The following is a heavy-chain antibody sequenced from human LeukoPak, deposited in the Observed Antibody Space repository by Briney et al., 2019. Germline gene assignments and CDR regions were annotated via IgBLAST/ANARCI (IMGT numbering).Heavy chain of an antibody. CDR2: ISSSSSYT. V-gene: IGHV3-11*05. Sequence: PGWSLRLSCAASGFTFSDYYMSWIRQAPGKGLEWVSYISSSSSYTNYADSVKGRFTISRDNAKNSLYLQMSSLRAEDTAVYYCARGRSITLLRGVAMSDGFDIWGQGAMVAVSS. J-gene: IGHJ3*02. CDR3: ARGRSITLLRGVAMSDGFDI. D-gene: IGHD3-10*01. CDR1: GFTFSDYY.